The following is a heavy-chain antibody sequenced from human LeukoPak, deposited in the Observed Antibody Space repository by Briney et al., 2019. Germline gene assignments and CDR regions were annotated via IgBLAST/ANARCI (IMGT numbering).Heavy chain of an antibody. CDR3: ARAPRNGYCSSTSCKLGTFDY. D-gene: IGHD2-2*03. J-gene: IGHJ4*02. V-gene: IGHV3-23*01. CDR2: ISGSGGST. Sequence: QPGGSLRLSCAASGFTFSSYAMSWVRQAPGKGLEWVSAISGSGGSTYYADSVKGRFTISRDNAKNSLYLQMNSLRAEDTALYYCARAPRNGYCSSTSCKLGTFDYWGQGTLVTVSS. CDR1: GFTFSSYA.